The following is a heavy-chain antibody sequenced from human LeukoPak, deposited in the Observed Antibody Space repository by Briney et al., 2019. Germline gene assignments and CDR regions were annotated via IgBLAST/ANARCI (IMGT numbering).Heavy chain of an antibody. J-gene: IGHJ4*02. D-gene: IGHD3-10*01. V-gene: IGHV1-2*02. Sequence: ASVKVSCKASGYIFTGYYMHWVRQAPGQGLEWMGWINPNSGDTKYAQKFQGRVTMTRDTSISTAYMDLSRLRSDDTAVYYCARDSYGSGSYRLDHWGQGTLVTVSS. CDR3: ARDSYGSGSYRLDH. CDR1: GYIFTGYY. CDR2: INPNSGDT.